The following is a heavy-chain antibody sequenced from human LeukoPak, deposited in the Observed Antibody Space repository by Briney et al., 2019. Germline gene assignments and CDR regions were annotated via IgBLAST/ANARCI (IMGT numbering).Heavy chain of an antibody. Sequence: GWSLRLSCAASGFSFSNYDMNWVRQAPGKGLEWVSSIINISSYVNYADSVKGRFIISRDNAKNSLYLQMNSLRAEDTAVYYCARRGAIFWYMDVWGKGTTVTVSS. V-gene: IGHV3-21*06. CDR3: ARRGAIFWYMDV. CDR1: GFSFSNYD. D-gene: IGHD3-3*01. CDR2: IINISSYV. J-gene: IGHJ6*03.